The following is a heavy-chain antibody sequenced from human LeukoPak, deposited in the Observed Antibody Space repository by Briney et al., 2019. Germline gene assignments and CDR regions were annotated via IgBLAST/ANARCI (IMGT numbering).Heavy chain of an antibody. V-gene: IGHV3-21*01. CDR1: GFTFSTYN. J-gene: IGHJ4*02. CDR2: ISSTSDTYK. Sequence: PGGSLRLSCLASGFTFSTYNMHWVRQAPGKGLEWVSTISSTSDTYKYYAHSVRGRFTISRDNAKNSLYLQMIGLRAEDTGIYFCARGTTWSPLDFDYWGQGTQVTVSS. CDR3: ARGTTWSPLDFDY. D-gene: IGHD3-3*01.